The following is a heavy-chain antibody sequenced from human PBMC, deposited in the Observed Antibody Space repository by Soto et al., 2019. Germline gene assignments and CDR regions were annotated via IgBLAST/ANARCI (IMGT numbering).Heavy chain of an antibody. CDR3: ARDRGWYYDYVWGSYRHPRPGHPFDI. D-gene: IGHD3-16*02. CDR1: GGTFSSYA. J-gene: IGHJ3*02. Sequence: SVKVSCKASGGTFSSYAISWVRQAPGQGLEWMGGIIPIFGTANYPQKFQGRVTITADKSTSTAYMELSSLRSEDTAVYYCARDRGWYYDYVWGSYRHPRPGHPFDIWGQGTMVTVSS. CDR2: IIPIFGTA. V-gene: IGHV1-69*06.